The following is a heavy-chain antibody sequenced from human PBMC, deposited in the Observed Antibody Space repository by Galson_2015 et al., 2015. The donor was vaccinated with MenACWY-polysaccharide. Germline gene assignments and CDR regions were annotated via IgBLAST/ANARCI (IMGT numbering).Heavy chain of an antibody. CDR2: ISASGGGT. V-gene: IGHV3-23*01. CDR1: GFTFTTYA. Sequence: SLRLSCAASGFTFTTYAMNWVRQAPGKGLEWVSAISASGGGTHYADSVKGRFTISRDNSKNTLYLQMNSLRAEDTAVYYCAKYGSGSFHYWGQGTVVTVSS. D-gene: IGHD3-10*01. CDR3: AKYGSGSFHY. J-gene: IGHJ3*01.